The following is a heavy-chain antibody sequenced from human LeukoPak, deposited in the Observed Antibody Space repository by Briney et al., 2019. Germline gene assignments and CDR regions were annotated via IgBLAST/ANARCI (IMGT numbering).Heavy chain of an antibody. CDR1: GGTFSSYA. V-gene: IGHV1-69*05. CDR2: IIPIFGTA. CDR3: ARDYYDFWSGYYPPGNWFDP. Sequence: SVKVSCKASGGTFSSYATSWVRQAPGQGLEWMGRIIPIFGTANYAQKFQGRVTITTDESTSTAYMELSSLRSEDTAAYYCARDYYDFWSGYYPPGNWFDPWGQGTLVTVSS. D-gene: IGHD3-3*01. J-gene: IGHJ5*02.